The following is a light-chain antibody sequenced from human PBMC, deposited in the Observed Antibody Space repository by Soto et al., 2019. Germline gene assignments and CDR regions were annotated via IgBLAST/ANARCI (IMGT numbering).Light chain of an antibody. CDR1: STNIGAGYE. V-gene: IGLV1-40*01. J-gene: IGLJ1*01. CDR3: QSYNINLSGYV. CDR2: ENN. Sequence: QSVLTQPPSVSEAPGQRVTISCTGSSTNIGAGYEAHWYQQVPGTAPKLLIYENNNRPSGVPDRFSGSKSGTSASLAITGPKAEEEAEEYCQSYNINLSGYVFGTGTKVTVL.